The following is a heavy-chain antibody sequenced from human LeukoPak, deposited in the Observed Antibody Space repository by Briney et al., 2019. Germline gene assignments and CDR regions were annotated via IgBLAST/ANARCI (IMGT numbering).Heavy chain of an antibody. CDR1: GFTFSRYA. V-gene: IGHV3-21*05. CDR2: INTDSSDI. CDR3: ARDTFQPGLIDS. J-gene: IGHJ4*02. D-gene: IGHD2-2*01. Sequence: PGGSLRLSCAASGFTFSRYAMNWVRQAPGKGLEWVSYINTDSSDIHCADSVKGRFTISRDNARNTLYLQLSSLRAEDSGVYYCARDTFQPGLIDSWGQGTLVTVSS.